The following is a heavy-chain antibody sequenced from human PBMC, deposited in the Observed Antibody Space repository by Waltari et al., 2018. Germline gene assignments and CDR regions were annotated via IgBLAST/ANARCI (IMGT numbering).Heavy chain of an antibody. V-gene: IGHV3-21*01. CDR3: ARDSRAWGPIFH. J-gene: IGHJ4*02. Sequence: EVQLVESGGGLVKPGGSLRLSCAASGFTFSSYSMNWVRQAPGKGLEWVSSISSSSSYIYYADSVKGRVTISRDNAKNSLYLQMNSLRAEDTAVYYCARDSRAWGPIFHWGQGTLVTVSS. D-gene: IGHD7-27*01. CDR1: GFTFSSYS. CDR2: ISSSSSYI.